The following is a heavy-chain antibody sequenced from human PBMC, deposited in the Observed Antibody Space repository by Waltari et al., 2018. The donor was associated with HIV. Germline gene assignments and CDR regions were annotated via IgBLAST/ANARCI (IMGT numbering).Heavy chain of an antibody. CDR3: AREKRKNSYGYWFDY. CDR1: GFIFDDYG. V-gene: IGHV3-20*04. D-gene: IGHD5-18*01. J-gene: IGHJ4*02. Sequence: EVQLVESGGGVVRPGGSLRLSCAASGFIFDDYGMSWVSQAPGKGLEWVSGINWNGGSTGYEDSVKGRFTIARDNAKNSLYLQMNSLRAEDTALYYCAREKRKNSYGYWFDYWGQGTLVTVSS. CDR2: INWNGGST.